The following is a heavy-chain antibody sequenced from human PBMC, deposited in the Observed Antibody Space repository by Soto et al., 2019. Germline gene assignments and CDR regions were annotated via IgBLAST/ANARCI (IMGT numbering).Heavy chain of an antibody. CDR1: GYTFNNYD. D-gene: IGHD3-10*01. CDR3: TRAYGAETFDF. V-gene: IGHV1-8*02. Sequence: ASVKVSCKASGYTFNNYDIHWVQQPPGHGLEWMGWMNPNSGNTGYAQNFRGRVTMTQNTAIGTAYMELSSLRSDDTATYYCTRAYGAETFDFWGQGTRVTVS. CDR2: MNPNSGNT. J-gene: IGHJ4*02.